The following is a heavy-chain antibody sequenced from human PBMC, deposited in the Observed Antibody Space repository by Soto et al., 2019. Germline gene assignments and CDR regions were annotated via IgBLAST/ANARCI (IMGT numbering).Heavy chain of an antibody. CDR1: GFTFSNYA. CDR2: ISATGST. V-gene: IGHV3-23*01. J-gene: IGHJ4*02. D-gene: IGHD6-19*01. Sequence: EVQVLDSGGGLVQPGGSQRLSCEASGFTFSNYAMSWVRQATGKGLEWVSTISATGSTLYADSVKGRFTISRDNSKHTMYLQMNVLRAEDTAVYYCAKVSNKWAVAQRGYFDYWGQGTLVTVSS. CDR3: AKVSNKWAVAQRGYFDY.